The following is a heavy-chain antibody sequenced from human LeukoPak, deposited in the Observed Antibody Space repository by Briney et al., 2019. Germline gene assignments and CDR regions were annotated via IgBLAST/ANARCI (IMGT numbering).Heavy chain of an antibody. CDR3: ARGTVTGTNFDF. CDR1: GFTFSSYT. Sequence: PGGSLRLSCAASGFTFSSYTMNWVRQAPGKGLEWVSSITNNSSNIYYADSVKGRFTISRDNAKNTLYLQMNSPRAEDTAVYYCARGTVTGTNFDFWGQGTLVTVSS. D-gene: IGHD6-19*01. V-gene: IGHV3-21*01. CDR2: ITNNSSNI. J-gene: IGHJ4*02.